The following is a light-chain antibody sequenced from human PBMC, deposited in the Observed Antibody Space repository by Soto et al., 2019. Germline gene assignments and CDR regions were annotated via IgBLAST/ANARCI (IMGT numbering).Light chain of an antibody. V-gene: IGKV3D-15*01. CDR2: FAS. CDR1: QSVSSN. Sequence: EIVMTQSPATLSVSPGEKATLSCRASQSVSSNLAWYHQKPAQAPRLLIYFASTRATGIPARFSGSGSGTEYSLTISSLQSEDFAVYYCQQYYRWPFTFGGGTKVETK. J-gene: IGKJ4*01. CDR3: QQYYRWPFT.